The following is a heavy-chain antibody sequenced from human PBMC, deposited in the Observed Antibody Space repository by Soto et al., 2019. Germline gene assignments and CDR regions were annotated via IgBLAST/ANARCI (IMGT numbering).Heavy chain of an antibody. Sequence: QVQLVESGGGVVQPGRSLRLSCAASGFMFSDYAMHWVRQTPGKGLEWVGVISKDGNNKYYGDSVKGRFTISRDNSRNTLYLHTNSVRVEHTAIVYCATEREPRVANDFWCQGTQLTVSS. V-gene: IGHV3-30-3*01. CDR1: GFMFSDYA. J-gene: IGHJ4*02. CDR3: ATEREPRVANDF. D-gene: IGHD2-15*01. CDR2: ISKDGNNK.